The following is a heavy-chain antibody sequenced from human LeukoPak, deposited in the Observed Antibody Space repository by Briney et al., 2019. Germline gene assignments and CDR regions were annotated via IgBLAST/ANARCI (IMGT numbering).Heavy chain of an antibody. V-gene: IGHV3-74*01. CDR1: GFTFSSYW. Sequence: GGSLRLSCAASGFTFSSYWMHWVRQAPGKGLVWVXRINTDGSSTSYADSVKGRFTISRDNAKNTLYLQMNSLRAEDTAVYYCARDLYYYDSSGYPDWGQGTLVTVSS. J-gene: IGHJ4*02. CDR2: INTDGSST. CDR3: ARDLYYYDSSGYPD. D-gene: IGHD3-22*01.